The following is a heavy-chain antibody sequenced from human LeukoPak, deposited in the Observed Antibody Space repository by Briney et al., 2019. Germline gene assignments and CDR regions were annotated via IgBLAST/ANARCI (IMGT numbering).Heavy chain of an antibody. CDR2: ISYDGSNK. Sequence: GRSLRLSCAASGFTFSSYAMHWVRQAPSKGLEWVAVISYDGSNKYYADSVKGRFTISRDNSKNTLYLQMNSLRAEDTAVYYCARAYGYLDYWGQGTLVTVSS. D-gene: IGHD3-10*01. CDR3: ARAYGYLDY. J-gene: IGHJ4*02. V-gene: IGHV3-30-3*01. CDR1: GFTFSSYA.